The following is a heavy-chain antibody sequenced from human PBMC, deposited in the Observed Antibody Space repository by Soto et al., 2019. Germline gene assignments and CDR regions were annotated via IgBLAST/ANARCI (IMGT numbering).Heavy chain of an antibody. CDR2: IYWNDDK. J-gene: IGHJ5*02. CDR3: AHKEEFYDFWSGYYSNNWFDP. D-gene: IGHD3-3*01. CDR1: GFSLSTSGVG. V-gene: IGHV2-5*01. Sequence: GPTLVNPTQTLTLTCTFSGFSLSTSGVGVGWIRQPPEKALEWLALIYWNDDKRYSPSLKSRLTITKDTSKNQVVLTMTNMDPVDTATYYCAHKEEFYDFWSGYYSNNWFDPWGQGTLVTVSS.